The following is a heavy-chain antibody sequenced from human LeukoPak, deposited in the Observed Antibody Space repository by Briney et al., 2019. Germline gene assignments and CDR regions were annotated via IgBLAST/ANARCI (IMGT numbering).Heavy chain of an antibody. Sequence: GGSLRLSCAASGLTGSHNYVSWVRQAPGKGLEWVSAIHTSGDTCYADSVKGRFTISRDNSKNTLFLQVNSLRAEDTAVYYCAKVRTYFYHGLDVWGQGTTVTVSS. V-gene: IGHV3-53*01. CDR1: GLTGSHNY. CDR3: AKVRTYFYHGLDV. D-gene: IGHD1-14*01. J-gene: IGHJ6*02. CDR2: IHTSGDT.